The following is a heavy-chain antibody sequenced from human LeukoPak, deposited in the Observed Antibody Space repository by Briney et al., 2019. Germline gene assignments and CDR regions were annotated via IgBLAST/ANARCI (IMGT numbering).Heavy chain of an antibody. CDR1: GGTFSSYA. Sequence: ASVKVSCKASGGTFSSYAISWVRQAPGQGLEWMGGIIPIFGTANYAQKFQGRVTITADESTSTAYMELSSLRSEDTAVYYCARGIAVAGTSFGHFDYWGQGTLVTVSS. V-gene: IGHV1-69*13. CDR3: ARGIAVAGTSFGHFDY. J-gene: IGHJ4*02. CDR2: IIPIFGTA. D-gene: IGHD6-19*01.